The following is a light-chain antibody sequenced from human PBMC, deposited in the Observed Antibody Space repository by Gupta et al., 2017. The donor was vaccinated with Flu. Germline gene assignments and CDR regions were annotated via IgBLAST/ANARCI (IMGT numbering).Light chain of an antibody. CDR1: QSVSNY. CDR2: DAF. J-gene: IGKJ4*01. V-gene: IGKV3-11*01. Sequence: GERATLSCTTSQSVSNYLAWYQQKPGQAPRLLIFDAFNRATGIPTRFSGSGSGTDFTLTISSLEPEDFAVYYCQQRGTVPLTFGGGTKVEIK. CDR3: QQRGTVPLT.